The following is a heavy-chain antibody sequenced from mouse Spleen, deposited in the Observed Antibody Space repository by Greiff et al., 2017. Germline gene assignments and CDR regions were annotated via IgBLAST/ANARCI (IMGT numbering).Heavy chain of an antibody. CDR1: GFSLTSYG. J-gene: IGHJ2*01. CDR3: AKSYYGSSSSFDY. D-gene: IGHD1-1*01. CDR2: IWRGGST. V-gene: IGHV2-5*01. Sequence: VQLQQSGPGLVQPSQSLSITCTVSGFSLTSYGVHWVRQSPGKGLEWLGVIWRGGSTDYNAAFMSRLSITKDNSKSQVFFKMNSLQADDTAIYYCAKSYYGSSSSFDYWGQGTTLTVSS.